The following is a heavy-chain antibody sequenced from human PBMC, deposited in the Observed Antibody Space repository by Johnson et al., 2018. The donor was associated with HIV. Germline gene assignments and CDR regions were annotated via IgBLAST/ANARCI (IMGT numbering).Heavy chain of an antibody. V-gene: IGHV3-30*03. CDR1: GLSFSNFG. CDR2: ISYDGSNK. CDR3: ARVHSGRAFDI. Sequence: QVQLVESGGGVVQPGKSLTLSCVGSGLSFSNFGIHWVRQAPGKGLEWVAVISYDGSNKYYADSVKGRFTISRDNSKNTLYLQMNSLRAEDTAVYYCARVHSGRAFDIWGQGTMVTVSS. J-gene: IGHJ3*02.